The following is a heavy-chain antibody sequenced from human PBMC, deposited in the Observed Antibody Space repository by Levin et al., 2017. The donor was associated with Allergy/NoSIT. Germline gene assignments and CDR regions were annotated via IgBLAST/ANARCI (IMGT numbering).Heavy chain of an antibody. CDR2: IYPGDSDT. CDR1: GYSFTSYW. CDR3: ARLVAAGDNNYYGMDV. Sequence: GESLKISCKGSGYSFTSYWIGWVRQMPGKGLEWMGIIYPGDSDTRYSPSFQGQVTISADKSISTAYLQWSSLKASDTAMYYCARLVAAGDNNYYGMDVWGQGTTVTVSS. J-gene: IGHJ6*02. V-gene: IGHV5-51*01. D-gene: IGHD6-13*01.